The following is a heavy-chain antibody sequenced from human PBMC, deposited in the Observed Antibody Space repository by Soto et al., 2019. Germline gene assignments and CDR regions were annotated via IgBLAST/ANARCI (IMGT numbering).Heavy chain of an antibody. Sequence: ASVKVSCKASGYTFTSYYMHWVRQAPGQGLEWMGMINPSGGSTSYAQKFQGRVTMTRDTSTSTVYMELSSLRSDDTAVYYCARAHCSSTSCYVISWFDPWGQGTLVTVSS. CDR2: INPSGGST. V-gene: IGHV1-46*01. CDR3: ARAHCSSTSCYVISWFDP. J-gene: IGHJ5*02. D-gene: IGHD2-2*01. CDR1: GYTFTSYY.